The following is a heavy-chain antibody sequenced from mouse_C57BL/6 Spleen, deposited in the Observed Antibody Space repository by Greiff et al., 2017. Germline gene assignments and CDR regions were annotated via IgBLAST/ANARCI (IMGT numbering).Heavy chain of an antibody. CDR2: IYPGDGDT. CDR1: GYEFSSYW. CDR3: ARKLTGNWYFDV. D-gene: IGHD4-1*01. J-gene: IGHJ1*03. V-gene: IGHV1-80*01. Sequence: VQLQQSGAELVKPGASVKISCKASGYEFSSYWMNWVKQRPGKGLEWIGQIYPGDGDTNYNGKFKGKATLTADKSSSTAYMQLSSLTSEDSAVYFCARKLTGNWYFDVWGTGTTVTVSS.